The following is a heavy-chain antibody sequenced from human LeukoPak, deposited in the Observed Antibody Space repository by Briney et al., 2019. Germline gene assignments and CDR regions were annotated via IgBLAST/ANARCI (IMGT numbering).Heavy chain of an antibody. CDR3: ASSIVATTVAADI. J-gene: IGHJ3*02. Sequence: GGSLRLSCAASGFTFSSYSMNWVRQAPGKGLEWVSSISSSSSYIYYADSVKGRFTISRDNAKNSLYLQMNSLRAEDTAVYYCASSIVATTVAADIWGQGTMVTVSS. CDR2: ISSSSSYI. V-gene: IGHV3-21*01. D-gene: IGHD5-12*01. CDR1: GFTFSSYS.